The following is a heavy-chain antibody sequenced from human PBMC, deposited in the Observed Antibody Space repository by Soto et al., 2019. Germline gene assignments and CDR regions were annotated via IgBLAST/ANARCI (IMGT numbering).Heavy chain of an antibody. V-gene: IGHV1-18*01. CDR2: ISAYNGNT. J-gene: IGHJ6*02. D-gene: IGHD6-13*01. Sequence: QVQLVQSGAEVKKPGASVKVSCKASGYNFTSYGISWVRQAPGQGLEWMGWISAYNGNTNYAQKLQGRVTMTTDTSTSTAYMELRSLRSDDTAVYYCARGAAAGDAQGLPEAYCYCYGMDVWGQGTTVTVSS. CDR1: GYNFTSYG. CDR3: ARGAAAGDAQGLPEAYCYCYGMDV.